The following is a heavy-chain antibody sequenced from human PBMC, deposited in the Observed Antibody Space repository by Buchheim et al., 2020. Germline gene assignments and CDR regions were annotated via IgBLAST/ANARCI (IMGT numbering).Heavy chain of an antibody. CDR3: ARDFGGPSDC. D-gene: IGHD3-16*01. CDR2: MNSDGSTT. V-gene: IGHV3-74*01. CDR1: GFTFISSW. J-gene: IGHJ4*02. Sequence: EVQLVESGGGLVQPGGSLRLSCAASGFTFISSWMHWVRQAPGKGLVWVSRMNSDGSTTSYAESVRGRFTISRDNAKNPLYLQMNSLGAEDTAVYYCARDFGGPSDCWGQGTL.